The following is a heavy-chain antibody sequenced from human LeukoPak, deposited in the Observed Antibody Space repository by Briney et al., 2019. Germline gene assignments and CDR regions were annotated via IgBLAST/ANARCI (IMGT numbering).Heavy chain of an antibody. CDR3: AREGTSSSWYGVDY. V-gene: IGHV4-61*02. Sequence: SETLSLTCTVSGGSISSGSYYWSWIRQPAGKGLEWIGRAHTSGSTNYNPSLKSRVTMSVDTSKNQFSLKLSSVTAADTAVYYCAREGTSSSWYGVDYWGQGTLVTVSS. CDR2: AHTSGST. J-gene: IGHJ4*02. D-gene: IGHD6-13*01. CDR1: GGSISSGSYY.